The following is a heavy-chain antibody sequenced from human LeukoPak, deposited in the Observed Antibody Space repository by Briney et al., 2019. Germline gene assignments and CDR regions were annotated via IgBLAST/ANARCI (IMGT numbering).Heavy chain of an antibody. J-gene: IGHJ3*01. Sequence: PSETLSLTCTVSDDSLSQYFWVWIRQPAGKQLEWIGRIYSSGYTNYNPSLQSRVSMSLDTSTNQFFLNLTSVTAADTAVYYCARPQGKGRDALDVWGLGTMVTVSS. V-gene: IGHV4-4*07. CDR3: ARPQGKGRDALDV. CDR1: DDSLSQYF. CDR2: IYSSGYT.